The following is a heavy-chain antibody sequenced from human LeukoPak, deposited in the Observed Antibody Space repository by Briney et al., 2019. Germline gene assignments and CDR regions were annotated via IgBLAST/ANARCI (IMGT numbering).Heavy chain of an antibody. CDR2: IWYDGSNK. CDR3: ATQSGVAAGDY. J-gene: IGHJ4*02. Sequence: GGSLRLSCAASGFTFSSYGMHWVRQAPGKGLEWVAVIWYDGSNKYYADSVKGRFTISRDNSKNTLYLQMNSLRAEDTAVYYCATQSGVAAGDYAGQETLVTVSS. CDR1: GFTFSSYG. V-gene: IGHV3-33*01. D-gene: IGHD1-26*01.